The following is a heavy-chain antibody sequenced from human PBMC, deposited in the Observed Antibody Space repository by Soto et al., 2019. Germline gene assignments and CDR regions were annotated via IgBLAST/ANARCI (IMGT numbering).Heavy chain of an antibody. Sequence: TSETLSLTCAVYGGSFSGYYWSWIRQPPGKGLEWIGEINHSGSTNYNPSLKSRVTISVDTSKNQFSLKLSSVTAADTAVYYCARRVATIGYYYYGMDVWGQGTTVTVSS. CDR2: INHSGST. V-gene: IGHV4-34*01. J-gene: IGHJ6*02. CDR1: GGSFSGYY. D-gene: IGHD5-12*01. CDR3: ARRVATIGYYYYGMDV.